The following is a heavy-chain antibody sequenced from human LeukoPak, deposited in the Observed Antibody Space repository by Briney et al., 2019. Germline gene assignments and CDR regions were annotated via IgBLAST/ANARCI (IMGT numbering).Heavy chain of an antibody. V-gene: IGHV3-23*01. CDR2: ISASGVST. Sequence: GGTLRLSCAASGFIFSDYAMSWVRQAPGKGLEWVSGISASGVSTYHADSVKGRFTISRDKSTEEVYLQMNSLRVEDTAVYFCAKGDCSSTNCYPDYWGQGILVTVSS. CDR3: AKGDCSSTNCYPDY. J-gene: IGHJ4*02. CDR1: GFIFSDYA. D-gene: IGHD2-2*01.